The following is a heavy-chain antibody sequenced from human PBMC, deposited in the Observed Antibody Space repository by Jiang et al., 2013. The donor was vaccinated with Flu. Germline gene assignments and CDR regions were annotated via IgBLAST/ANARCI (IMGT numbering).Heavy chain of an antibody. J-gene: IGHJ6*02. Sequence: QTLSLTCAISGDSVSTNSAAWNWIRQSPSRGLEWLGRTYYRSKWYNDYAVSVKSRITINPDTSKNQFSLQLNSVTPEDTAVYYCTREDILTGSSGNYYYYGMDVVGPRDHGHRLL. CDR2: TYYRSKWYN. D-gene: IGHD3-9*01. V-gene: IGHV6-1*01. CDR3: TREDILTGSSGNYYYYGMDV. CDR1: GDSVSTNSAA.